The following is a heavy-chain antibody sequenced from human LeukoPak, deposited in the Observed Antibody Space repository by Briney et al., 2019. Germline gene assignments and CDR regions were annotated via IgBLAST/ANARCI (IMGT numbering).Heavy chain of an antibody. CDR3: ARGCSGGSCYSGSAFDY. D-gene: IGHD2-15*01. J-gene: IGHJ4*02. CDR2: FYTSGST. CDR1: GGSISSYY. Sequence: SSETLSLTCIVSGGSISSYYWTWIRQPAGKGLEWIGRFYTSGSTNYNPSLKSRVTMSVDTSKNQFSLKLSSVTAADTAMYYCARGCSGGSCYSGSAFDYWGQGTLVTVFS. V-gene: IGHV4-4*07.